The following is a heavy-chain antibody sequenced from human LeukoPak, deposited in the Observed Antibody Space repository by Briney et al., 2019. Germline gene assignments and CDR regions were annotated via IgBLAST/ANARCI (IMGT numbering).Heavy chain of an antibody. CDR1: GGSISSSSYY. D-gene: IGHD3-22*01. V-gene: IGHV4-39*01. CDR3: ARGETYYYDNNDYWVLDY. CDR2: IYYSGST. J-gene: IGHJ4*02. Sequence: SETLSLTCTVSGGSISSSSYYWGWIRQPPGKGLEWIGSIYYSGSTYYNPSLKSRVTISVDTSKNQFSLKLSSVTAADTAVYYCARGETYYYDNNDYWVLDYWGQGTLVTVSS.